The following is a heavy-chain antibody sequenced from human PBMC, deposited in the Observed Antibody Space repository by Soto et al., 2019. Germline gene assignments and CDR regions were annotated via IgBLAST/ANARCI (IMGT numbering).Heavy chain of an antibody. D-gene: IGHD2-15*01. Sequence: GESLKISCAASGFTFSDYYMSWIRQAPGKGLEWVSYISSSGSTIYYADSVKGRFTISRDNAKNSLYLQMNSLRAEDTAVYYCAREGGGSTPYYYYYYMDVWGKGTTVTVSS. V-gene: IGHV3-11*01. J-gene: IGHJ6*03. CDR3: AREGGGSTPYYYYYYMDV. CDR2: ISSSGSTI. CDR1: GFTFSDYY.